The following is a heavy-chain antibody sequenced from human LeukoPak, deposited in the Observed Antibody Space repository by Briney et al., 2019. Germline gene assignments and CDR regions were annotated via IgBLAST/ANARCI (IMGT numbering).Heavy chain of an antibody. J-gene: IGHJ5*02. D-gene: IGHD2-2*01. Sequence: SETLSLTCTVSGYSISSGYYWGWTRQPPGKGLEWIGSIYHSGSTYYNPSLKSRVTISVDTSKNQFSLKLSSVTAADTAVYYCAREFVVVPAADSQDNWFDPWGQGTLVTVSS. V-gene: IGHV4-38-2*02. CDR2: IYHSGST. CDR3: AREFVVVPAADSQDNWFDP. CDR1: GYSISSGYY.